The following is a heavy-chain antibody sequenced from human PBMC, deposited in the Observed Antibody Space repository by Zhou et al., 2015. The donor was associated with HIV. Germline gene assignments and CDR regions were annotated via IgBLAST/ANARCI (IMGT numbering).Heavy chain of an antibody. J-gene: IGHJ4*02. D-gene: IGHD2-15*01. Sequence: EVHLSDSGGRPGAAGGESLSLSCAASGFIFDDFAMSWVRHRPGQGLEWISGISATGHGLFYANSVKGRFTISRDNSRNTLSLQMSSLRAEDTAMYYCAKATRISCSGVSCYPLDNWGQGTLVTVS. CDR2: ISATGHGL. CDR1: GFIFDDFA. V-gene: IGHV3-23*01. CDR3: AKATRISCSGVSCYPLDN.